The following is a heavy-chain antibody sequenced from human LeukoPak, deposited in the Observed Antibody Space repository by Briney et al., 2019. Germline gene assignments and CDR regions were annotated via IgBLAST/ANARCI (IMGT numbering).Heavy chain of an antibody. D-gene: IGHD3-22*01. CDR1: GGSISSYY. V-gene: IGHV4-59*12. CDR2: IYYSGST. J-gene: IGHJ4*02. Sequence: SETLSLTCTVSGGSISSYYWSWIRQPPGKGLEWIGYIYYSGSTNYNPSLKSRVTISVDTSKNQFSLKLSSVTAADTAVYYCARDTDSSGYYDYWGQGTLVTVSS. CDR3: ARDTDSSGYYDY.